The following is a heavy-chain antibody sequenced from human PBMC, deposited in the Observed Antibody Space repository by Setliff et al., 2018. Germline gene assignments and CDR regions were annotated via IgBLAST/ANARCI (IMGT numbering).Heavy chain of an antibody. J-gene: IGHJ3*02. CDR3: ARGRDGYNANAYEI. V-gene: IGHV1-69*13. D-gene: IGHD5-12*01. CDR2: IIPIFGSP. Sequence: SVKVSCKASGDTLTTYAIHWVRQAPGQGLEWMGMIIPIFGSPHYAQRFQDRVIITADVSTRTAYMDLSSLRSEDTAIYYCARGRDGYNANAYEIWGQGTMVTVSS. CDR1: GDTLTTYA.